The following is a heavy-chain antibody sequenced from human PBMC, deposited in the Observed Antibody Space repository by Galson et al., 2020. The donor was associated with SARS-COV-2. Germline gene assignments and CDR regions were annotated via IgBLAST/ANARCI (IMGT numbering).Heavy chain of an antibody. Sequence: ASVQVDIKGCASSSKREVSRGVRKAPGQGLKRMGWISAYNGNTNYAQKLQGRVTMTTDTSTSTAYMELRSLRSDDTAVYYCARDPSYYYDSSGLRQTGDYWGQGTLVTVSS. J-gene: IGHJ4*02. V-gene: IGHV1-18*01. D-gene: IGHD3-22*01. CDR3: ARDPSYYYDSSGLRQTGDY. CDR2: ISAYNGNT. CDR1: ASSSKREV.